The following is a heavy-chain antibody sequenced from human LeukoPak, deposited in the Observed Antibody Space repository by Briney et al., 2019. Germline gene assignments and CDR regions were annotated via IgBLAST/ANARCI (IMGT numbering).Heavy chain of an antibody. J-gene: IGHJ5*02. CDR1: GGSINSYY. D-gene: IGHD1-1*01. CDR2: IYYSGST. V-gene: IGHV4-59*01. Sequence: SETLSLTCTVSGGSINSYYWSWIRQPPGKGLEWIGYIYYSGSTNYNPSLKSRVTISVDTSKKQFPLKLSSVTAADTAVYYCARGWGSLDWFDPWGQGTLVTVSS. CDR3: ARGWGSLDWFDP.